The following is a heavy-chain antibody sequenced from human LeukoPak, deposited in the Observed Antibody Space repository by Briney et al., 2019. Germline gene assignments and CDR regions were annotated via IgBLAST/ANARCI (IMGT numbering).Heavy chain of an antibody. D-gene: IGHD4-17*01. J-gene: IGHJ4*02. Sequence: GGSLRLSCAASGFTFSSHAMHWVRQAPGKGLEWVALISYDGRNEYYADSVKGRFTISRDNSENTLYLQMNSLRAEDTAVYYCASGDYGDYAIYWGQGTLVTVSS. V-gene: IGHV3-30*03. CDR2: ISYDGRNE. CDR1: GFTFSSHA. CDR3: ASGDYGDYAIY.